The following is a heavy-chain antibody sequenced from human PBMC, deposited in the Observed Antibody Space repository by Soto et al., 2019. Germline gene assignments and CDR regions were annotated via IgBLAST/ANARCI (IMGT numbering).Heavy chain of an antibody. CDR1: GFTFSSYG. V-gene: IGHV3-33*01. Sequence: GGSLRLSCAASGFTFSSYGMHWVRQAPGKGLEWVAVIWYDGSNKYYADSVKGRFTISRDNSKNTLYLQMNSLRAEDTAVYYCARDSLSIAAAFDYWGQGTLVTVSS. CDR2: IWYDGSNK. J-gene: IGHJ4*02. CDR3: ARDSLSIAAAFDY. D-gene: IGHD6-13*01.